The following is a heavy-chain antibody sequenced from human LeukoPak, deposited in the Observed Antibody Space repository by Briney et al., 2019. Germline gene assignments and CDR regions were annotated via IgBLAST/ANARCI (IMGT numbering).Heavy chain of an antibody. CDR2: ISGSGGST. V-gene: IGHV3-23*01. Sequence: GGSLRLSCAASGFTFSSDAMSWVRQAPGKGLEWVSAISGSGGSTYYADSVKGRFTISRDNSKNTLYLQMNSLRAEDTAVYYCAKDLHGSGGRYFQHWGQGTLVTVSS. J-gene: IGHJ1*01. D-gene: IGHD3-10*01. CDR3: AKDLHGSGGRYFQH. CDR1: GFTFSSDA.